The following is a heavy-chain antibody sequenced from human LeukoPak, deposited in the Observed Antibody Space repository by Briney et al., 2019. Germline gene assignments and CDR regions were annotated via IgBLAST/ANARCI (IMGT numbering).Heavy chain of an antibody. Sequence: PSETLSLTCAVYGGSFSGYYWSWIRQPPGKGLEWIGEINHSGNTDYNPSLKSRLTISLDTSKNQFSLKLNSMTAADTAVYYCARGGYNYGYIYWGQGTLVTVSS. CDR3: ARGGYNYGYIY. CDR2: INHSGNT. J-gene: IGHJ4*02. D-gene: IGHD5-18*01. V-gene: IGHV4-34*01. CDR1: GGSFSGYY.